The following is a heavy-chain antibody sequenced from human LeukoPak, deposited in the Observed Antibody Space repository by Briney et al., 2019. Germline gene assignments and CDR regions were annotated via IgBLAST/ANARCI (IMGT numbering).Heavy chain of an antibody. CDR2: ISGSGGST. Sequence: GGSLRLSCAASGFTFSSYAMSWVRQAPGKGLEWVSAISGSGGSTYYADSVKGRFTISRDSSRNTLYLQMDSLRVDDTAVYYCAKGAFATAMLSPYFDYWGQGTLVTVSS. CDR1: GFTFSSYA. V-gene: IGHV3-23*01. CDR3: AKGAFATAMLSPYFDY. D-gene: IGHD5-18*01. J-gene: IGHJ4*02.